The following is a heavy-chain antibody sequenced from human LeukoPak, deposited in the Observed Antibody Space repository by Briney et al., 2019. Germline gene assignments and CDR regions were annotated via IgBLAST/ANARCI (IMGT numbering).Heavy chain of an antibody. CDR2: IKHDGGEK. J-gene: IGHJ3*01. Sequence: GGSLRLSCAASEFTFRSYWMSWVRQAPGKGLEWVANIKHDGGEKNYVDSAKGRLTISRDNAMNSLYLQMNSLRVEDTAVYFCARYCSSNSCNDAFDVWGQGTFVIVTS. V-gene: IGHV3-7*03. D-gene: IGHD2-2*01. CDR1: EFTFRSYW. CDR3: ARYCSSNSCNDAFDV.